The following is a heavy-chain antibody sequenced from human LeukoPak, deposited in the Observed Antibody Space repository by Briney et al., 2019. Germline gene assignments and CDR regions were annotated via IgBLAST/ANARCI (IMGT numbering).Heavy chain of an antibody. Sequence: AGGSLRLSCAASGFTFSTSAMSWVRQAPGKGLEWVSSISSSSSYIYYADSVKGRFTISRDNAKNSLYLQMNSLRAEDTAVYYCARGPGGGDFDYWGQGTLVTVSS. J-gene: IGHJ4*02. D-gene: IGHD3-10*01. CDR3: ARGPGGGDFDY. CDR1: GFTFSTSA. V-gene: IGHV3-21*01. CDR2: ISSSSSYI.